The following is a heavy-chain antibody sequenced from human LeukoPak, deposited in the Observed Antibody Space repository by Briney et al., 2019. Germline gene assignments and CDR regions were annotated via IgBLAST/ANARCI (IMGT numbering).Heavy chain of an antibody. J-gene: IGHJ4*02. CDR3: ARGAPGY. D-gene: IGHD4/OR15-4a*01. Sequence: PSETLSLTCAVYGGSFSSYPWTWIRQPPGKGLEWIGQIIHSGSTKYNPSLNGRVTMSVDTSKNQFSLKLTSVTAADTAVYYCARGAPGYWGQGTLVTVPS. CDR2: IIHSGST. V-gene: IGHV4-34*12. CDR1: GGSFSSYP.